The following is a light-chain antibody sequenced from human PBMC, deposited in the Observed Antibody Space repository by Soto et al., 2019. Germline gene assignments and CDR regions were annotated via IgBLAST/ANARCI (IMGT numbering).Light chain of an antibody. CDR3: QQYGSSPRT. Sequence: RATLSCRASQSVSSNLAWYQQKPGQAPRLLIYGASTRATGIPARFSGSGSGTDFTLTISRLEPEDFAVYYCQQYGSSPRTFGQGTKVDI. CDR2: GAS. V-gene: IGKV3-20*01. CDR1: QSVSSN. J-gene: IGKJ1*01.